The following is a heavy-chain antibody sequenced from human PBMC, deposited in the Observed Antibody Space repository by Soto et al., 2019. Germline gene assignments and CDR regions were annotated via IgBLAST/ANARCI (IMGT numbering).Heavy chain of an antibody. J-gene: IGHJ6*02. Sequence: GGSLRLSCAASGFTFSSYAMHWVRQAPGKGLEWVAVISYDGSNKYYADSVKGRFTISRDNSKNTLYLQMNSLRAEDTAVYYCARYRVRYNCNSGSYYYYGMDVWGQGTTVTVSS. CDR3: ARYRVRYNCNSGSYYYYGMDV. CDR2: ISYDGSNK. CDR1: GFTFSSYA. D-gene: IGHD1-7*01. V-gene: IGHV3-30-3*01.